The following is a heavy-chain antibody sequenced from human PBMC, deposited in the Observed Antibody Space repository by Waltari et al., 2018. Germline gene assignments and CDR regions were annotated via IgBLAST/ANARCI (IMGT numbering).Heavy chain of an antibody. D-gene: IGHD3-3*01. J-gene: IGHJ3*02. V-gene: IGHV1-2*06. Sequence: QVQLVQSGAEVKKPGASVKVSCKASGYTFTGYYMHWVRQAPGQGLEWMGRINPNSGGTNYAQKFQGRVTMTRDTSISTAYMELSRLRSDDTAVYYCARDRKRFLEWPDAFDIWGQGTMVTVSS. CDR1: GYTFTGYY. CDR2: INPNSGGT. CDR3: ARDRKRFLEWPDAFDI.